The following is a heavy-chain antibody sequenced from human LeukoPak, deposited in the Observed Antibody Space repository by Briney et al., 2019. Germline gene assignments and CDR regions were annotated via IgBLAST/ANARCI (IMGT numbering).Heavy chain of an antibody. CDR3: ARDKYCTNGVCTNWFDP. CDR2: IRYDASNK. J-gene: IGHJ5*02. Sequence: PGGSLRLSCAVSGLTFSNYGMHWVRQAPGKGLEWVALIRYDASNKYYADSVKGRFTISRDNAKNSLYLQMNSLRAEDTAVYYCARDKYCTNGVCTNWFDPWGQGTLVTVSS. D-gene: IGHD2-8*01. V-gene: IGHV3-30*02. CDR1: GLTFSNYG.